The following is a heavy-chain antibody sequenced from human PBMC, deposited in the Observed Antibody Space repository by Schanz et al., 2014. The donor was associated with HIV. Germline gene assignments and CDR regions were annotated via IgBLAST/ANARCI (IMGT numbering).Heavy chain of an antibody. CDR2: IKPNDGDT. CDR1: GYTFTDFY. J-gene: IGHJ5*02. D-gene: IGHD5-12*01. CDR3: TRSRYELHWLDL. V-gene: IGHV1-2*02. Sequence: QVQLVQSGAEVKKPGASVKVSCKASGYTFTDFYIHWVRQSPGQGLEWMGWIKPNDGDTYYPQKFQGRVTMTRDTSITSASMELSRLTSDDTAVYYCTRSRYELHWLDLWGQGTLVTVSS.